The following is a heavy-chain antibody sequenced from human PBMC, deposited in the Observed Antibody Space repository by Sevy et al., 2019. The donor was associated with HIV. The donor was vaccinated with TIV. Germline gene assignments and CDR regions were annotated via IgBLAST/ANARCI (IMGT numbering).Heavy chain of an antibody. V-gene: IGHV3-20*04. CDR3: AGGGVERYTCSDNYHYAMDV. CDR1: GFTFDDYV. J-gene: IGHJ6*02. D-gene: IGHD2-15*01. CDR2: INWNGGST. Sequence: GGSLRLSCAGSGFTFDDYVMSWVRQAPGKGLEWVSGINWNGGSTGFADSVKGRFTNSRDNAKNSLYLQMNSLRAEDTALYYCAGGGVERYTCSDNYHYAMDVWGQGTTVTVSS.